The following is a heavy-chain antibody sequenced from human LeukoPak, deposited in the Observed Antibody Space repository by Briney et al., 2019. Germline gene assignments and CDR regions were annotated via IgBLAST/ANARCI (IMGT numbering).Heavy chain of an antibody. Sequence: SETLSLTCTVSGGSISSSYYWGWIRQPPGKGLEWIGSIYYRGGTYYNPSPKSRVTISVDASKNQFSLKLSSVTAADTAVYYCASQGSGGSYYYYMDVWGKGTTVTVSS. D-gene: IGHD2-15*01. CDR1: GGSISSSYY. V-gene: IGHV4-39*01. J-gene: IGHJ6*03. CDR3: ASQGSGGSYYYYMDV. CDR2: IYYRGGT.